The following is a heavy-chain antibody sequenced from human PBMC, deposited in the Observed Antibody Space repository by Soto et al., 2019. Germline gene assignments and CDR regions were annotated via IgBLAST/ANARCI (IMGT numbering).Heavy chain of an antibody. CDR3: ARDGDFGPYYYDSSGYQAPYYFDY. Sequence: PGGSLRLSCAASGFTFSSYGMHWVRQAPGKGLEWVSSISSSSSYIYYADSVKGRFTISRDNAKNSLYLQMNSLRAEDTAVYYCARDGDFGPYYYDSSGYQAPYYFDYWGQGTLVTVSS. J-gene: IGHJ4*02. D-gene: IGHD3-22*01. V-gene: IGHV3-21*01. CDR2: ISSSSSYI. CDR1: GFTFSSYG.